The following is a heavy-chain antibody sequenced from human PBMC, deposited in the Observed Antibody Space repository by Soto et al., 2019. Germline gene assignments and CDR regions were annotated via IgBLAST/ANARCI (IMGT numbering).Heavy chain of an antibody. CDR1: GFTFSDHY. V-gene: IGHV3-72*01. Sequence: GGSLRLSCAASGFTFSDHYMDWVRQAPGKGLEWVGRVTNKVNSYSTYYAASVRGRFTISRDDSKNSVFLQMSSLKTEDTAVYYCASEVAAPDWGQGTLVTVSS. CDR3: ASEVAAPD. J-gene: IGHJ4*02. CDR2: VTNKVNSYST. D-gene: IGHD2-15*01.